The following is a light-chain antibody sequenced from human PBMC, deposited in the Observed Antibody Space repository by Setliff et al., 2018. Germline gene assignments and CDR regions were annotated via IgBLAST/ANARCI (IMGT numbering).Light chain of an antibody. Sequence: QSALTQPASVSGSPGQSITISCTGTSSDVGNYNLVSWYQQHPGKAPKLMIYAVTKRPSGVSHRFSGSKSGNTASLTISGLEAEDEADYYCCSYTASSTSYVFGTGTKVTV. CDR3: CSYTASSTSYV. CDR1: SSDVGNYNL. V-gene: IGLV2-23*02. J-gene: IGLJ1*01. CDR2: AVT.